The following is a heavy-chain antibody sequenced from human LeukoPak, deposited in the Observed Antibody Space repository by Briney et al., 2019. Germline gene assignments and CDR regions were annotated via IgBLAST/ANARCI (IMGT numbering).Heavy chain of an antibody. J-gene: IGHJ4*02. V-gene: IGHV3-15*01. Sequence: GGSLRLSCAASAFTFSKAWMSWVRQAPGKGLEWVGRIKSKTNGGTTDYAAPVKGRFTISRDDSKNTLFLQMNSLKTEDTAVYYCTTDTRRVVVPKWGQGTLVTVSS. CDR2: IKSKTNGGTT. D-gene: IGHD2-15*01. CDR3: TTDTRRVVVPK. CDR1: AFTFSKAW.